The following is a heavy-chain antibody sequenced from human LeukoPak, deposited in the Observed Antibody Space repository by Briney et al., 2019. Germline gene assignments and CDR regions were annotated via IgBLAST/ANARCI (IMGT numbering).Heavy chain of an antibody. J-gene: IGHJ4*02. CDR2: IRYDGSNK. CDR3: AKGMGATPTADFDY. Sequence: GGSLRLSCAASGFTFSSYGMHWVRQAPGKGLEWVAFIRYDGSNKYYADSVKGRFTISRDNSKNTLYLQMNSLRAEDTAVYYCAKGMGATPTADFDYWGQGTLVTVSS. V-gene: IGHV3-30*02. D-gene: IGHD1-26*01. CDR1: GFTFSSYG.